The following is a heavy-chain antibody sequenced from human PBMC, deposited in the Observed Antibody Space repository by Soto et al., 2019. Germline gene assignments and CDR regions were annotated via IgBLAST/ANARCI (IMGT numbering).Heavy chain of an antibody. D-gene: IGHD2-15*01. CDR2: INAGNGNT. CDR1: GYTFTSYA. V-gene: IGHV1-3*01. CDR3: ARDQVYYCSGGSCYYYYYMDV. J-gene: IGHJ6*03. Sequence: ASVKVSCKASGYTFTSYAMHWVRQAPGQRLEWMGWINAGNGNTKYSQKLQGRVTITRDTSASTAYMELSSLRSEDTAVYYCARDQVYYCSGGSCYYYYYMDVWGKGTTVTVSS.